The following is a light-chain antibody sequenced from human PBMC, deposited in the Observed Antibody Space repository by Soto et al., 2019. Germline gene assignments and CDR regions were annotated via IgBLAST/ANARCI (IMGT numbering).Light chain of an antibody. CDR2: GAS. Sequence: EIVLTQSPGTLSLSPGERATLSCRASQSVSSSYLAWYQQKPGQAPRLLIYGASSRATGIPDRFSGSGSGTDFTRTISRLEPEDLALYYCQQYGSSSWTFGQGTKVEIK. CDR1: QSVSSSY. V-gene: IGKV3-20*01. J-gene: IGKJ1*01. CDR3: QQYGSSSWT.